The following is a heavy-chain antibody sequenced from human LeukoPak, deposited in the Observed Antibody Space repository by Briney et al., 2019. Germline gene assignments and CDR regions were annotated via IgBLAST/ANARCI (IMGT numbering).Heavy chain of an antibody. D-gene: IGHD3-22*01. V-gene: IGHV5-51*01. CDR2: IYPGDSDT. CDR3: ARWTYYYDSSGYGSPLFDI. CDR1: GYSFTTYW. Sequence: PGESLKISCKGSGYSFTTYWIGWVRQMPGKGLEWMGIIYPGDSDTRYSPSFQGQVTISVDKSISTAYLPWSSLKASDTAMYYCARWTYYYDSSGYGSPLFDIWGQGTMVTVSS. J-gene: IGHJ3*02.